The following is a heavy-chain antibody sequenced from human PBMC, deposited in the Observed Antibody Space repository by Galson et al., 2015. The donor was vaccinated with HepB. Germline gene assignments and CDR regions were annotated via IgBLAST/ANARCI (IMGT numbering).Heavy chain of an antibody. D-gene: IGHD5-12*01. CDR2: IVVGSGNT. V-gene: IGHV1-58*02. Sequence: SVKVSCKASGFTFTSSAMQWVRQARGQRLEWIGWIVVGSGNTNYAQKFQERVTITRDMSTSTAYMELSSLRSEDTAVYYCAAGRASGYDFGYYYYGMDVWGQGTTVTVSS. J-gene: IGHJ6*02. CDR3: AAGRASGYDFGYYYYGMDV. CDR1: GFTFTSSA.